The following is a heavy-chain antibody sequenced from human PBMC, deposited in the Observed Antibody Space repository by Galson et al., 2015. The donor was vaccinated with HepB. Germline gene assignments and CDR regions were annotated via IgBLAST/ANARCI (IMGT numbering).Heavy chain of an antibody. CDR2: IGGVGDT. CDR3: ARENETTGGAFDI. V-gene: IGHV3-13*01. Sequence: SLRLSCAASGFTFSRYDMHWVRRTPGEGLEWVSGIGGVGDTYYAAAVKGRFTIFRENAKNSLYLQMNSLGAGDTAVYYCARENETTGGAFDIWGQGTMVTVSA. CDR1: GFTFSRYD. D-gene: IGHD4-11*01. J-gene: IGHJ3*02.